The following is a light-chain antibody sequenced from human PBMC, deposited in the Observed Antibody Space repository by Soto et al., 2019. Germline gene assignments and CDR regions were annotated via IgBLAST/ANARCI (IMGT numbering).Light chain of an antibody. J-gene: IGLJ2*01. Sequence: QSALTQPASVSGSPAQSITISCTGTSSDVGSYNLVSWYQQHPGKAPKLMIYEGSKRPSGVSNRFSGSKSGNTASLTISGLQAEDEADYYCCSYAVGTTLVFGGGTKLTVL. CDR1: SSDVGSYNL. V-gene: IGLV2-23*01. CDR2: EGS. CDR3: CSYAVGTTLV.